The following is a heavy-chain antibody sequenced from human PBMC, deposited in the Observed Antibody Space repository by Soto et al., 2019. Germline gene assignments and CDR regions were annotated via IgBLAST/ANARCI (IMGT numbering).Heavy chain of an antibody. Sequence: SQTLSLTCAISGDSVSSNSAAWNWIRQSPSRGLEWLGRTYYRSRWYNDYAVSVKSRITVNPDTSKNQFSLHLNSVTPEDTAVYYCARTHFDLLSGYYFWGQGTLVTVSS. CDR3: ARTHFDLLSGYYF. J-gene: IGHJ4*02. CDR2: TYYRSRWYN. V-gene: IGHV6-1*01. D-gene: IGHD3-9*01. CDR1: GDSVSSNSAA.